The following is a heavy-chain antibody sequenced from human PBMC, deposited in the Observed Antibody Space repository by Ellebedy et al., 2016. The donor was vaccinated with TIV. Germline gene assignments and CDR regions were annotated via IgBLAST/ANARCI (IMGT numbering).Heavy chain of an antibody. V-gene: IGHV3-23*01. CDR2: ISGSGGST. D-gene: IGHD3-10*01. CDR3: AKQFGELFYYYYGMDV. CDR1: GFTFSSYA. Sequence: GESLKISCAASGFTFSSYAMSWVRQAPGKGLEWVSAISGSGGSTYYADSVKGRFTISRDNSKNTLYLQMDSLRAEDTAVYYCAKQFGELFYYYYGMDVWGQGTTVTVSS. J-gene: IGHJ6*02.